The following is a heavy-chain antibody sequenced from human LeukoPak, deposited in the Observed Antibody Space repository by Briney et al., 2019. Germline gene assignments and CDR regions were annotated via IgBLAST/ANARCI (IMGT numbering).Heavy chain of an antibody. CDR3: AGGNGVPPAMGNFDY. Sequence: GASVKVSCKASGGTFSSYAISWVRQAPGQGLEWMGGIIPIFGTANYAQKFQGRVTITADESTSTAYMELSSLRSEDTAVYYCAGGNGVPPAMGNFDYWGQGTLVTVSS. V-gene: IGHV1-69*13. CDR2: IIPIFGTA. CDR1: GGTFSSYA. D-gene: IGHD5-18*01. J-gene: IGHJ4*02.